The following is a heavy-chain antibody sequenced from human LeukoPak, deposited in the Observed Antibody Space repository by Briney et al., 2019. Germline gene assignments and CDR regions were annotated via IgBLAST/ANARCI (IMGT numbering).Heavy chain of an antibody. CDR3: ARGSTEPRYCSSTSCYTYFQH. Sequence: KPSETLSLTCAVCGGSFSGYYWSWIRQPPGKGLEWIGEINHSGSTNYNPSLKSRVTISVDTSKNQFSLKLSSVTAADTAVYYCARGSTEPRYCSSTSCYTYFQHWGQGTLVTVSS. CDR2: INHSGST. V-gene: IGHV4-34*01. CDR1: GGSFSGYY. J-gene: IGHJ1*01. D-gene: IGHD2-2*02.